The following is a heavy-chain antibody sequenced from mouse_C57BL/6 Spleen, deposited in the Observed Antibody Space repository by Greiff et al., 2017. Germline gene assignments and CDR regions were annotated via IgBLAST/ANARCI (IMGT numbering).Heavy chain of an antibody. CDR2: INYDGSST. CDR3: ARDLGLYWYFDV. V-gene: IGHV5-16*01. J-gene: IGHJ1*03. Sequence: DVKLVESEGGLVQPGSSMKLSCTASGFTFSDYYMAWVRQVPEKGLEWVANINYDGSSTYYLDSLKSRFIISRDNAKNILYLQMSRLKSEDTATYYCARDLGLYWYFDVWGTGTTVTVSS. CDR1: GFTFSDYY. D-gene: IGHD4-1*01.